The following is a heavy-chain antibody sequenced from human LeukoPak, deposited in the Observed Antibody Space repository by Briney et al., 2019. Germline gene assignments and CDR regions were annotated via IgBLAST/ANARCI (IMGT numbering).Heavy chain of an antibody. V-gene: IGHV1-18*01. CDR3: ARGYSYGDTIDY. Sequence: APVKVSCKASGYTFTSYGISWVRQALGQGLEWMGWISAYNGNTNYAQIFQGRVSMTTDTSTTTAYMELRSLRSDDTAVYYCARGYSYGDTIDYWGQGTLVTVSS. D-gene: IGHD5-18*01. CDR2: ISAYNGNT. J-gene: IGHJ4*02. CDR1: GYTFTSYG.